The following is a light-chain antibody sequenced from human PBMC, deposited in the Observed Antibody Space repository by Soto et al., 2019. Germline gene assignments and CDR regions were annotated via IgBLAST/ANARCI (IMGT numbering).Light chain of an antibody. V-gene: IGKV1-39*01. CDR2: AAS. Sequence: DMQMTQSPSTLSASVGDRVTITCRASQSISSYLNWYQQKPGKAPKLLIYAASSLQSGVPSRFSGSGSGTDFTLTISSLQPEDFATYYCQQSYSTPITFGQGTRRRL. J-gene: IGKJ5*01. CDR1: QSISSY. CDR3: QQSYSTPIT.